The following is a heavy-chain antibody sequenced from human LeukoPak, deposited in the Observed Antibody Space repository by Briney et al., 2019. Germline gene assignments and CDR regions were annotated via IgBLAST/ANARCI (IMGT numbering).Heavy chain of an antibody. J-gene: IGHJ6*03. CDR2: IYTSGST. CDR1: GGSISSYY. CDR3: ARGYNWGSPTRNFYYLDV. D-gene: IGHD7-27*01. Sequence: PSETLSLTCTVSGGSISSYYRSWLRQPAGKGLEWIGRIYTSGSTNYNPSLKSRVTMSVDTPKNTSSLKLRSVTAADTAVYYCARGYNWGSPTRNFYYLDVWGKGTTVTVSS. V-gene: IGHV4-4*07.